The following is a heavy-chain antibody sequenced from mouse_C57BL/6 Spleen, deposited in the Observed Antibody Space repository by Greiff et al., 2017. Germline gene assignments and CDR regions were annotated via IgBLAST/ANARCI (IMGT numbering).Heavy chain of an antibody. V-gene: IGHV1-9*01. J-gene: IGHJ3*01. D-gene: IGHD2-2*01. CDR1: GYTFTGYW. CDR2: ILPGSGST. Sequence: VQLQQSGAELMKPGASVKLSCKATGYTFTGYWIEWVKQRPGHGLEWIGEILPGSGSTNYTEKFKGQATFTADTSSNTAYMQLSSLTTRNSAIYYGARRAGYDGGFAYWGQGTLVTVSA. CDR3: ARRAGYDGGFAY.